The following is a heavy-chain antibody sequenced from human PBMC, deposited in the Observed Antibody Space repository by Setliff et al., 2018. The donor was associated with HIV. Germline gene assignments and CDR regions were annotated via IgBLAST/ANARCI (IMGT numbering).Heavy chain of an antibody. CDR3: ARYTPKVDWFDP. Sequence: KASETLSLTCTVSGDSITNDDYYWGWIRQPPGKGLEWIAIIHYNGRTYYDPSLKSRVIIFVDTSKTQFYLKLRSVTASDTAVYYCARYTPKVDWFDPWGQGTLVTVSS. D-gene: IGHD2-2*02. J-gene: IGHJ5*02. V-gene: IGHV4-39*01. CDR1: GDSITNDDYY. CDR2: IHYNGRT.